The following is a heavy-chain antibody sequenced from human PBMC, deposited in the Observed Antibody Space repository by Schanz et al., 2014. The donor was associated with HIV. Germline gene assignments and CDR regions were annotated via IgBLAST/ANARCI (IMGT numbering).Heavy chain of an antibody. D-gene: IGHD6-13*01. CDR1: GLTFGSYA. Sequence: EVQLLESGGGLVQPGGSLRLSCAASGLTFGSYAMSWVRQAPGKGLEWVSAISGGGGSTYYADSVKGRFTVSRDNSKNMLYLQMNSLRAEDTAVYYCAREYYSRNWNWFDPWGQGTLVTVSS. CDR2: ISGGGGST. J-gene: IGHJ5*02. CDR3: AREYYSRNWNWFDP. V-gene: IGHV3-23*01.